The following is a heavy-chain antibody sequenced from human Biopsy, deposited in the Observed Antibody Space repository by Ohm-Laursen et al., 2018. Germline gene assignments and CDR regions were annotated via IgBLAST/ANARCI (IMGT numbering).Heavy chain of an antibody. D-gene: IGHD1-26*01. CDR2: IYTSGSP. CDR1: GGSISSYY. CDR3: ARGTGRYYVYGAFDI. V-gene: IGHV4-4*07. Sequence: GTLSLTCIVSGGSISSYYWNWIRQPAGKGLEWIGRIYTSGSPNYNLSLESRVTMSVDTSKNQFSLNLRSVTAADTAVYYCARGTGRYYVYGAFDIWGQGTVVTVSS. J-gene: IGHJ3*02.